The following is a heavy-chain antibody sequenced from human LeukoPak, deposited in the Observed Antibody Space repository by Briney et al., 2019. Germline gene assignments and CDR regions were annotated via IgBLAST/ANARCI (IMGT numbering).Heavy chain of an antibody. D-gene: IGHD5-12*01. CDR3: ARDNGGYGDWYFDL. J-gene: IGHJ2*01. CDR2: ISTYNGNT. Sequence: ASVKVSCKASGYSFTSYSMTWVRQAPGQGLEWMGWISTYNGNTKYAQKLQGRVTMTRDTSTSTAYMEVRSLRSDGTAVYYCARDNGGYGDWYFDLWGRGTLVTVSS. V-gene: IGHV1-18*01. CDR1: GYSFTSYS.